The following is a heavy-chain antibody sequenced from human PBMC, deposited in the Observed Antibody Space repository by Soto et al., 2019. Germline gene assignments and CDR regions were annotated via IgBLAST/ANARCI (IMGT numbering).Heavy chain of an antibody. CDR1: GYTFTGYF. J-gene: IGHJ5*02. Sequence: QVQLVQSAAEVKKPGASVKVSCKASGYTFTGYFIHWLRQAPGQGLEWMGRMNPNSGATNYAPKFQGRVSMTRGTSIRTAYMELTSLRSDATSVYYCAKLPPSPDWFDPCGKGTLVTVSS. CDR3: AKLPPSPDWFDP. CDR2: MNPNSGAT. D-gene: IGHD2-15*01. V-gene: IGHV1-2*06.